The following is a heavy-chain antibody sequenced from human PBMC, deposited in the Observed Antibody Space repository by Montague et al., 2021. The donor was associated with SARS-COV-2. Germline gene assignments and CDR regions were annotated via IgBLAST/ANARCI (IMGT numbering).Heavy chain of an antibody. CDR1: GFTFTSYW. CDR3: ARGPRVVAATLWFDP. J-gene: IGHJ5*02. CDR2: LKENGSEK. Sequence: SLRPSCAASGFTFTSYWMAWVRQAPGKGLEWVASLKENGSEKYILDSVKGRFTISRDNAKDSLYLQMNSLRAEDTAVYYCARGPRVVAATLWFDPWGQGTQVTVSS. V-gene: IGHV3-7*04. D-gene: IGHD2-15*01.